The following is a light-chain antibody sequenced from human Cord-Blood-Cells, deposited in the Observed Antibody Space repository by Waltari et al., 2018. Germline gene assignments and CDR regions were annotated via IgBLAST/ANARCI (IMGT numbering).Light chain of an antibody. CDR1: NIGSKS. Sequence: SYVLTQPPSVSVAPGKTARITCGGNNIGSKSVHWYQQKPGQAPVLVVYDDSERPSGIPERFSGANSGNTATLTISRVDAGDEADYYCQVWDSSSDHVVFGGGTKLTVL. CDR2: DDS. V-gene: IGLV3-21*03. J-gene: IGLJ2*01. CDR3: QVWDSSSDHVV.